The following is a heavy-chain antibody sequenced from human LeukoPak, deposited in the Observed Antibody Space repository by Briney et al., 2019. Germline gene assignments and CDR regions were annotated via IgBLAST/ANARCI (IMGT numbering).Heavy chain of an antibody. J-gene: IGHJ4*02. CDR3: ARHSPLYYYDSSGYYYVLSGFFDY. CDR2: INHSGST. D-gene: IGHD3-22*01. Sequence: SETLSLTCAVYGGSFSGYYWSWIRQPPGKGLEWIGEINHSGSTNYNPSLMSRVTISVDTSKNQFSLKLSSVTAADTAVYYCARHSPLYYYDSSGYYYVLSGFFDYWGQGTLVTVSS. CDR1: GGSFSGYY. V-gene: IGHV4-34*01.